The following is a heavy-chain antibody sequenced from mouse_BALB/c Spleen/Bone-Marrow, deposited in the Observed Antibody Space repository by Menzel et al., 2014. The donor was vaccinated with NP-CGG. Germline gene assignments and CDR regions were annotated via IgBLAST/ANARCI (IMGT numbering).Heavy chain of an antibody. CDR1: GFTFSSYT. V-gene: IGHV5-12-2*01. CDR2: ISFGGVTT. D-gene: IGHD1-2*01. Sequence: DVKLQESGGGLVQPGGSLKLSCAASGFTFSSYTMSWVRQTPEKRLEWVAFISFGGVTTYYPDTVEGRFTISRDNAKNTLYLQMSSLKSEDTAMYYCARHSITDRYFDVWGAGTTVTVSS. J-gene: IGHJ1*01. CDR3: ARHSITDRYFDV.